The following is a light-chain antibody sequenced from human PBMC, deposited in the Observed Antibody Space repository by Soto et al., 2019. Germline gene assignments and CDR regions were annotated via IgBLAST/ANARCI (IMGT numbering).Light chain of an antibody. J-gene: IGKJ1*01. Sequence: DIQMTQSPSTLSASVGDRVTITCRASQSISSWLAWYQQKPGKAPKLLIYDASSLESGVPSRFSGSGSGTEFTLTISSLQPDGFATYYCQQYNSYLRTFGQGTKVDIK. CDR3: QQYNSYLRT. V-gene: IGKV1-5*01. CDR2: DAS. CDR1: QSISSW.